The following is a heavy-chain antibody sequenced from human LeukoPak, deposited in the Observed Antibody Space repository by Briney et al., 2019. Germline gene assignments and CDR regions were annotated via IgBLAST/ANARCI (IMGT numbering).Heavy chain of an antibody. Sequence: GESLKISCKGSGYSFTSYWIGWVRQMPGKGLEWMGIIYPGGSDTRYSPSFQGQVTISADKSISTAYLQWSSLKASDTAMYYCARMATGTGSYNADRFYWGQGTLVTVSS. V-gene: IGHV5-51*01. CDR2: IYPGGSDT. CDR3: ARMATGTGSYNADRFY. CDR1: GYSFTSYW. J-gene: IGHJ4*02. D-gene: IGHD3-10*01.